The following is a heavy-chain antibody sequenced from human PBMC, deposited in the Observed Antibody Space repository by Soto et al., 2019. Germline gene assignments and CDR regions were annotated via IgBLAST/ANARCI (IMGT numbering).Heavy chain of an antibody. D-gene: IGHD3-22*01. Sequence: TGGSLRLSCAASGFTFSSYAMHWVRQAPGKGLEWVAVISYDGGNKYYPDSLKGRFTISRDNSKTTLYLQMNSLRAEDTAVYYCAKDLVVLVTPYYGMDVWGQGTTVTVS. CDR2: ISYDGGNK. CDR3: AKDLVVLVTPYYGMDV. V-gene: IGHV3-30*18. J-gene: IGHJ6*02. CDR1: GFTFSSYA.